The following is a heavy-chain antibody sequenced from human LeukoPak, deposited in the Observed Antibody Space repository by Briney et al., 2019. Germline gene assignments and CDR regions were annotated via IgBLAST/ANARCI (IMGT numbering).Heavy chain of an antibody. CDR3: EKVGSGYLPYMDV. CDR1: AFTFSSNA. D-gene: IGHD3-22*01. CDR2: ISGGGGST. J-gene: IGHJ6*03. V-gene: IGHV3-23*01. Sequence: GGSLRLSCAAAAFTFSSNAMSWVRQLPGGGLGWVSAISGGGGSTYYADSVKGRFTISRDNSKNTLYLQMNSLRAEDTAVYYCEKVGSGYLPYMDVWGKGTTVTVSS.